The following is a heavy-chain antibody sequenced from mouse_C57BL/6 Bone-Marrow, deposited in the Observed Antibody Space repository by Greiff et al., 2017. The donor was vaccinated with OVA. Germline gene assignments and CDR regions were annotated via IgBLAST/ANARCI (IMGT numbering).Heavy chain of an antibody. J-gene: IGHJ1*03. CDR2: ISYSGST. V-gene: IGHV3-8*01. CDR3: ARWAYYSNYLWYFDV. D-gene: IGHD2-5*01. Sequence: VQLKQSGPGLAKPSQTLSLTCSVTGYSITSDSWNWIRKFPGNKLEYMGYISYSGSTYYNPSLKSRISITRDTSKNQYYLQLNSVTTEDTATYYCARWAYYSNYLWYFDVWGTGTTVTVSS. CDR1: GYSITSDS.